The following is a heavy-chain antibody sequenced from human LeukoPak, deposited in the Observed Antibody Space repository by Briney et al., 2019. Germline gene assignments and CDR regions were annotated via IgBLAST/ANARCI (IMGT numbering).Heavy chain of an antibody. Sequence: GASVKVSCKAFGYTFTSNYMHWVRQAPGQGPEWMGVISPSGGSTTYAQKFQGRVTLTTDTSTSTAYMELSSLRSDDTAVYYCARDDNYGIFVNVDYWGQGTLVTVSS. CDR3: ARDDNYGIFVNVDY. D-gene: IGHD4-11*01. CDR2: ISPSGGST. J-gene: IGHJ4*02. V-gene: IGHV1-46*01. CDR1: GYTFTSNY.